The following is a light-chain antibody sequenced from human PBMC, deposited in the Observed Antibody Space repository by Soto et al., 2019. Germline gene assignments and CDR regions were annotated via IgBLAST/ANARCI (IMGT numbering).Light chain of an antibody. V-gene: IGLV2-8*01. CDR3: CSYAGSYSHVV. Sequence: QSALTQPPSASGSPGQSVTISCTGTSSDVGGYNFVSWYQQHPGKAPKFMIYEVTKRPSGVPDRFSGSKSGNTASLTISGLQAEDEADYYCCSYAGSYSHVVFGGGTQLTVL. J-gene: IGLJ2*01. CDR1: SSDVGGYNF. CDR2: EVT.